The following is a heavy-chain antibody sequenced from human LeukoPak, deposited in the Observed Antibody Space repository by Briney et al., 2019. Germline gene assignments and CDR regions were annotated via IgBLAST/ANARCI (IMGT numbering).Heavy chain of an antibody. J-gene: IGHJ4*02. CDR1: GGSISSSSYY. CDR2: IYHSGST. V-gene: IGHV4-39*07. D-gene: IGHD3-22*01. CDR3: ARAPADSSGYYPAFDY. Sequence: SSETLSLTCTVSGGSISSSSYYWGWIRQPPGKGLEWIGSIYHSGSTYYNPSLKSRITISVDTSKNQFSLKLSSVTAADTAVYYCARAPADSSGYYPAFDYWGQGTLVTVSS.